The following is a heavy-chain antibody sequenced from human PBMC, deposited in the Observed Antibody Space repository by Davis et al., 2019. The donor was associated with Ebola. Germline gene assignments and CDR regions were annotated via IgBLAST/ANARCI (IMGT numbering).Heavy chain of an antibody. CDR1: GYTFTSYY. CDR3: ARDLAAAGDY. CDR2: IIPILGIA. V-gene: IGHV1-69*04. D-gene: IGHD6-13*01. J-gene: IGHJ4*02. Sequence: SVKVSCKASGYTFTSYYMHWVRQAPGQGLEWMGRIIPILGIANYAQKFQGRVTITADKSTSTAYMELSSLRSEDTAVYYCARDLAAAGDYWGQGTPVTVSS.